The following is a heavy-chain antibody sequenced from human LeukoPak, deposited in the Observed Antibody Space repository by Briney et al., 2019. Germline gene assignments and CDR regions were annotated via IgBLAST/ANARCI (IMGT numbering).Heavy chain of an antibody. CDR2: ISSNGGST. J-gene: IGHJ4*02. CDR1: GFTFSSYA. Sequence: TGGSLRLSCSASGFTFSSYAMHWVRQAPGKGLEYVSAISSNGGSTYYADSVKGRFTISRDNSKNTLYLQMSSLRAEDTAVYYWGKGGIAGVGLWSSWGREPRVPVP. V-gene: IGHV3-64D*09. D-gene: IGHD3-3*01. CDR3: GKGGIAGVGLWSS.